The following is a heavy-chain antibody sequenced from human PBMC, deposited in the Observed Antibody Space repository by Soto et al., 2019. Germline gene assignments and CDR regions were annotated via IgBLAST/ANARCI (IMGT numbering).Heavy chain of an antibody. CDR2: IGGGGDT. V-gene: IGHV3-23*01. Sequence: EVQLLDSGGGLVQPGGSLRLSCAASGFTFSTYVMSWVRQAPGKGLEWVSSIGGGGDTFYADSVKGRFTISRDNSKNTMYRQMNSLRDDDMGIYYCATYPDGAYVPPYDYWGQGTLVTVSS. J-gene: IGHJ4*02. CDR1: GFTFSTYV. CDR3: ATYPDGAYVPPYDY. D-gene: IGHD4-17*01.